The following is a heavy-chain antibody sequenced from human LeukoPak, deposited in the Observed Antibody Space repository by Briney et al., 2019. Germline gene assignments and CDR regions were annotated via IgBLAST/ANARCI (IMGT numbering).Heavy chain of an antibody. CDR3: ARVGLDYTNDY. D-gene: IGHD2-2*02. Sequence: ASVKVSCEASGYTFTNSAMNWVRQAPGQGLEWMGWINTNTGNPTYAQGFTGRFVFSLDTSVSTAYLQISSLKAEDTAVYYCARVGLDYTNDYWGQGTLVTVSS. CDR1: GYTFTNSA. CDR2: INTNTGNP. J-gene: IGHJ4*02. V-gene: IGHV7-4-1*02.